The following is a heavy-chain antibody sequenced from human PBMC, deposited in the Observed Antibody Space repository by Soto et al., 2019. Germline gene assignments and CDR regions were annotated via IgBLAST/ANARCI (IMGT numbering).Heavy chain of an antibody. Sequence: QLQLQESGSGLVKPPQTLSLTCAVSGGSISSDAYSWSWIRQPPGKGLEWIGYIYHGGDAYYNPSLKSRVTISVDRSKHQFSLNLSFVTAADTDMYYCARGEAYCSGGTCYYRFDPWGQGTLVTVA. J-gene: IGHJ5*02. V-gene: IGHV4-30-2*01. CDR2: IYHGGDA. CDR3: ARGEAYCSGGTCYYRFDP. D-gene: IGHD2-15*01. CDR1: GGSISSDAYS.